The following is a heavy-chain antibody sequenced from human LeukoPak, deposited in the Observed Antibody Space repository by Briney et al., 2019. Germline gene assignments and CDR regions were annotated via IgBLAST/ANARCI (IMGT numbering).Heavy chain of an antibody. CDR3: ARDPIYGDYVGYFQH. CDR2: ISAYNGNT. Sequence: ASVKVSCKASGYTFTSYGISWVRQAPGQGLEWMGWISAYNGNTNYAQKLQGRVTMTTDTSTSTAYMELRSLRSDDTAVYYCARDPIYGDYVGYFQHWGQGTLVTVSS. V-gene: IGHV1-18*01. CDR1: GYTFTSYG. D-gene: IGHD4-17*01. J-gene: IGHJ1*01.